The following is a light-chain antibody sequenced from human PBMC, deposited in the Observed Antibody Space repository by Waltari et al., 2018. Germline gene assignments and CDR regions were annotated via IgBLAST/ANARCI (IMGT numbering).Light chain of an antibody. Sequence: QSALTQPDSVSGSPGQSITISCTGTSSDVGNYNLVFWYQQHPGKAPKFMIYEVTKRPSGVSDRFSGSKSGNTASLTISGLQAEDEADYYCCSYAGDTTWVFGGGTKLTVL. CDR2: EVT. J-gene: IGLJ3*02. CDR3: CSYAGDTTWV. CDR1: SSDVGNYNL. V-gene: IGLV2-23*02.